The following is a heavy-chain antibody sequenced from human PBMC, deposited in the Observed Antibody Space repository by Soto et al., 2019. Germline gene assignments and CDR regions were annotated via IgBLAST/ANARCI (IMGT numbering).Heavy chain of an antibody. CDR2: IYYSGST. Sequence: PSETLSLTCTVSGGSISSGGYYWSWIRQHPGKGLEWIGYIYYSGSTYYNTSLKSRVTISVDTSKNQFSLKLSSVTAADTAVYYCARDRWGSSAYYYGMDVWGQGTTVTVSS. D-gene: IGHD6-6*01. J-gene: IGHJ6*02. CDR1: GGSISSGGYY. CDR3: ARDRWGSSAYYYGMDV. V-gene: IGHV4-31*03.